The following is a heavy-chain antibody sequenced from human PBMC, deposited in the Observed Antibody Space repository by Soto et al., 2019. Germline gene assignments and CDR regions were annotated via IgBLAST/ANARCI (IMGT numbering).Heavy chain of an antibody. V-gene: IGHV3-23*01. J-gene: IGHJ4*02. CDR3: GIVVVMPYYFDY. D-gene: IGHD3-22*01. CDR1: GFTFSSYA. Sequence: HPVGSLRLSCAASGFTFSSYAMSWVRQAPGKGLEWVSAISGSGGSTYYADSVKGRFTISRDNSKNTLYLQMNSLRAEDTAVYYCGIVVVMPYYFDYWGQGTLVTVSS. CDR2: ISGSGGST.